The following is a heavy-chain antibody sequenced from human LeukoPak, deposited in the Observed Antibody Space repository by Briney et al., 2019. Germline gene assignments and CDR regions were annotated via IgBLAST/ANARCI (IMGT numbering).Heavy chain of an antibody. V-gene: IGHV3-48*03. CDR1: GFTFSSYE. CDR2: ISSSGSTI. CDR3: ARGKVRYSSSWRWFDP. D-gene: IGHD6-13*01. Sequence: GGSLRLSCAASGFTFSSYEMNWVRQAPGKGLEWVSYISSSGSTIYYADSVKGRFTISRDNAKNSLYLQMNSLRAEDTAVYYCARGKVRYSSSWRWFDPWGQGTLVTVSS. J-gene: IGHJ5*02.